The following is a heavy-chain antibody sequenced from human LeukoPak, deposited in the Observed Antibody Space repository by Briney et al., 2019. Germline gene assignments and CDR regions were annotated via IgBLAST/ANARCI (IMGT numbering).Heavy chain of an antibody. Sequence: GSLRLSCAASGFTFSSYAMSWVRQAPGKGLEWVSAISGSGGSTYYADSVKGRFTISRDNSKNTLYLQMNSLRAENTAVYYCAKYYYDSSGYNWFDPWGQGTLVTVSS. CDR2: ISGSGGST. V-gene: IGHV3-23*01. CDR1: GFTFSSYA. D-gene: IGHD3-22*01. CDR3: AKYYYDSSGYNWFDP. J-gene: IGHJ5*02.